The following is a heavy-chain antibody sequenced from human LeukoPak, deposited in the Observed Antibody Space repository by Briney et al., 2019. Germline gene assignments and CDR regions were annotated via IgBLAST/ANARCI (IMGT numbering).Heavy chain of an antibody. V-gene: IGHV3-30-3*01. CDR2: ISYDGSNK. D-gene: IGHD4-23*01. CDR1: GFTFSSYA. Sequence: GRSLRLSCAASGFTFSSYAMHWVRQAPGKGLEWVAVISYDGSNKYYADSVKGRFTISRDNSKNTLNLQMNSLRAEDTAVYYCARDSPAGGNGYYYYGMDVWGQGTTVTVSS. CDR3: ARDSPAGGNGYYYYGMDV. J-gene: IGHJ6*02.